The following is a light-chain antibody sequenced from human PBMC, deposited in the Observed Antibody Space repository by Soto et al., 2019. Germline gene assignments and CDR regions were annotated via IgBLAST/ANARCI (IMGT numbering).Light chain of an antibody. CDR2: GAS. J-gene: IGKJ1*01. CDR1: QTVRNN. Sequence: EFVLTQSPGTLSLSPGERATLSCRASQTVRNNYLAWYQQKAGQAPRLLIYGASTRATGIPARFSGSGSGTEFTLTISGLQSEDFAVYYCQQYSIWRTFGQGAKVDIK. V-gene: IGKV3-15*01. CDR3: QQYSIWRT.